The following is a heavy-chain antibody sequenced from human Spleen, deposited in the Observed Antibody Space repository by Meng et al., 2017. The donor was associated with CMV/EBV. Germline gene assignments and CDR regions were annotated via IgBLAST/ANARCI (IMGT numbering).Heavy chain of an antibody. Sequence: SCKPSGYTFITFYIHWVRQAPGQGLEWMGMIDPSDDNTTYAQRFQGRITMTSDTSTGTVYMELSRLRSGDTAVYYCARLAVRPFDYWGQGTLVTVSS. CDR3: ARLAVRPFDY. CDR2: IDPSDDNT. J-gene: IGHJ4*02. CDR1: GYTFITFY. D-gene: IGHD6-6*01. V-gene: IGHV1-46*01.